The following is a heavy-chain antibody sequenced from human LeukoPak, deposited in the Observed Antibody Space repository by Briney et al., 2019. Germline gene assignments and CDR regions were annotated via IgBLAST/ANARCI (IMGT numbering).Heavy chain of an antibody. CDR1: GFTFSSYG. D-gene: IGHD2-21*02. CDR2: ISGSGGST. CDR3: ARGGEYCRGDCLDY. V-gene: IGHV3-23*01. J-gene: IGHJ4*02. Sequence: GGSLRLSCAASGFTFSSYGMSWVRQAPGKGLEWVSAISGSGGSTYYADSVKGRFTISRDNAKNSLYLQMNSLRAEDTAVYFCARGGEYCRGDCLDYWGQGTLVTVSS.